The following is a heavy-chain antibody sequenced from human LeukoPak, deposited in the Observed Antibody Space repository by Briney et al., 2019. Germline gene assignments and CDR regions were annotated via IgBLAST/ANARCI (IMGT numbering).Heavy chain of an antibody. Sequence: KTGGSLRLSCVVSGLTFRNVWMTWVRQAPGKGLEWVGRMKSKNDGGTTDYAAPVKGRCTILRDDSKNTLYLQLNSLKTEDTAVYYCTTDPRMHFWSSNYRNYYYHYMDVWGKGTTVTVSS. CDR2: MKSKNDGGTT. J-gene: IGHJ6*03. CDR1: GLTFRNVW. CDR3: TTDPRMHFWSSNYRNYYYHYMDV. V-gene: IGHV3-15*05. D-gene: IGHD3-3*02.